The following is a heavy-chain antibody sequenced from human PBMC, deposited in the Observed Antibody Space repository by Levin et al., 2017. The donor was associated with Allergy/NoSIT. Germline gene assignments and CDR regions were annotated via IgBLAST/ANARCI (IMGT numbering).Heavy chain of an antibody. J-gene: IGHJ6*03. D-gene: IGHD6-13*01. V-gene: IGHV4-34*01. Sequence: SETLSLTCAVYGGSFSGYYWSWIRQPPGKGLEWIGEINHSGSTNYNPSLKSRVTISVDTSKNQFSLKLSSVTAADTAVYYCARETSSSWYGSRRYYYYYYMDVWGKGTTVTVSS. CDR3: ARETSSSWYGSRRYYYYYYMDV. CDR2: INHSGST. CDR1: GGSFSGYY.